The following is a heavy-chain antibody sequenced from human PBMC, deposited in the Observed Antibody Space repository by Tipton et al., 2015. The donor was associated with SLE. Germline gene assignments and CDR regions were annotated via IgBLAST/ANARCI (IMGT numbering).Heavy chain of an antibody. V-gene: IGHV4-59*08. CDR1: GGSISSYY. J-gene: IGHJ3*02. CDR2: IYYSGST. Sequence: LRLSCTVSGGSISSYYWSWIRQPPGKGLEWIGYIYYSGSTYYNPSLKSRVTISVDTSKNQFSLKLSSVTASDTAMYYCARHLDSPHAFYIWGQGTMVTVSS. D-gene: IGHD3-9*01. CDR3: ARHLDSPHAFYI.